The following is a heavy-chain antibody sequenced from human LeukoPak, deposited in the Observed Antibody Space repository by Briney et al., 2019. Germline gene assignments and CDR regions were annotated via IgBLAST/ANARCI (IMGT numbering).Heavy chain of an antibody. CDR2: VSSSSSTI. Sequence: GGSLRLSCTASGFTFGDYAMNWVRQAPGKGLEWVSYVSSSSSTIYYADSVKGRFTISRDNAKNSLYLQMNSLRAEDTAVYYCAREYKMERTFDYWGQGTLVTVSS. J-gene: IGHJ4*02. V-gene: IGHV3-48*01. D-gene: IGHD1-1*01. CDR1: GFTFGDYA. CDR3: AREYKMERTFDY.